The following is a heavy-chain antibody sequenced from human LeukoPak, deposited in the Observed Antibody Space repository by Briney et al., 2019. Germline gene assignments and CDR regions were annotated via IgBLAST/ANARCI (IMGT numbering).Heavy chain of an antibody. V-gene: IGHV1-46*01. D-gene: IGHD1-26*01. CDR3: ARGGGSYPLEY. Sequence: ASVKVSCKASGYTFTSYYMHWVRQAPGQRLEWMGIINPSSGSTTYAQRFQVRVTMTRDTSTSTVYMELSSLRSEDTPVYYCARGGGSYPLEYWGQGTLVTVSS. J-gene: IGHJ4*02. CDR2: INPSSGST. CDR1: GYTFTSYY.